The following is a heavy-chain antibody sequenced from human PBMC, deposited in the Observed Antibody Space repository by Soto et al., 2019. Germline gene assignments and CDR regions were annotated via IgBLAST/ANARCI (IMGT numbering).Heavy chain of an antibody. CDR2: ISGSGGST. CDR3: AKKANSSGYWWPEGL. D-gene: IGHD3-22*01. Sequence: GWSLRLSCAASGFTFSSYAMSWVRQAPGKGLEWVSAISGSGGSTYYADSVKGRFTISRDNSKNTLYLQMNSLRAEDTAVYYCAKKANSSGYWWPEGLWGQGTLVTVSS. CDR1: GFTFSSYA. J-gene: IGHJ4*02. V-gene: IGHV3-23*01.